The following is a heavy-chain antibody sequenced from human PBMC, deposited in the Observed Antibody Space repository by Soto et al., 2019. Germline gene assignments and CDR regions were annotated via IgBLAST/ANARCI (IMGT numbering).Heavy chain of an antibody. CDR2: IIPIFGTA. CDR3: ARDYTMIVVAKKTNGMDV. CDR1: GGTFSTYA. V-gene: IGHV1-69*13. J-gene: IGHJ6*02. Sequence: ASVKVSCKASGGTFSTYAISWVRQAPGQGLEWMGGIIPIFGTANYAQRFQGRVTITADETTSTAYMELSSLRSEDTAVYYCARDYTMIVVAKKTNGMDVWGQGTPVTVSS. D-gene: IGHD3-22*01.